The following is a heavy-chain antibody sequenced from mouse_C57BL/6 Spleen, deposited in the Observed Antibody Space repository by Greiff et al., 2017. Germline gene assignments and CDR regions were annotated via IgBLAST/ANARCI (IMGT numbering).Heavy chain of an antibody. J-gene: IGHJ2*01. V-gene: IGHV14-4*01. CDR1: GFNIKDDY. CDR3: TTDSNYYFDY. CDR2: IDPENGDT. Sequence: EVKLMESGAELVRPGASVKLSCTASGFNIKDDYMHWVKQRPEQGLEWIGWIDPENGDTEYASKFQGKATITADTSSNTAYLQLSSLTSEDTAVYYCTTDSNYYFDYWGQGTTLTVSS. D-gene: IGHD2-5*01.